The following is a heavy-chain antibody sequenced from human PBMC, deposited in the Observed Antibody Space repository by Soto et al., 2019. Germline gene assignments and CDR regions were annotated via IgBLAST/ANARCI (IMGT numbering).Heavy chain of an antibody. CDR2: AYYTAST. D-gene: IGHD5-12*01. CDR1: VGSVKSGNYY. Sequence: SEILYIXWIFCVGSVKSGNYYRSWIREPPGKELEWIGYAYYTASTYSNPSLKSRLTLTIDTSKNQFSLNLTSVTAADTAVYYCARHLRVARARSALLNCFDPWGQGAMFT. V-gene: IGHV4-61*01. CDR3: ARHLRVARARSALLNCFDP. J-gene: IGHJ5*02.